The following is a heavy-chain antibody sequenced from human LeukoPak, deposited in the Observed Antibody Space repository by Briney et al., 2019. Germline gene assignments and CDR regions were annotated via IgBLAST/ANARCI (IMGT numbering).Heavy chain of an antibody. D-gene: IGHD5-18*01. CDR2: ISSGGST. CDR1: GFTVSSSF. CDR3: ARDFRGYSYAQIAFDI. Sequence: GGSLRLSCAVSGFTVSSSFMTWVRQAPGKGLEWVSFISSGGSTYYADSVKGRFTISRDNSKNTLYLQMNSLRAEDTALYYCARDFRGYSYAQIAFDIWGQGTTVTVSS. V-gene: IGHV3-66*01. J-gene: IGHJ3*02.